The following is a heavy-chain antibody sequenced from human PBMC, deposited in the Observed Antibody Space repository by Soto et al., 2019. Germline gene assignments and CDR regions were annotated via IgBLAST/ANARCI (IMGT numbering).Heavy chain of an antibody. Sequence: GASVKVSCKASGYTFTSYYMHWVRQAPGQGLEWMGIINPSGGSTSYAQKFQGRVTMTRDTSTSTVYMELSSLRSEDTAVYYCARSMALYSSGWYTFDYWGQGTLVTVSS. CDR1: GYTFTSYY. V-gene: IGHV1-46*03. D-gene: IGHD6-19*01. CDR2: INPSGGST. J-gene: IGHJ4*02. CDR3: ARSMALYSSGWYTFDY.